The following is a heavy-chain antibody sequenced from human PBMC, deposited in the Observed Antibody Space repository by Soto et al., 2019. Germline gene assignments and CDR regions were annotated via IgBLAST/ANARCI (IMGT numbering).Heavy chain of an antibody. J-gene: IGHJ6*02. V-gene: IGHV4-34*01. CDR1: GGSFSGYY. Sequence: TSETLSLTCAVYGGSFSGYYWSWIRQPPGKGLEWIGEINHSGSTNYNPSLKSRVTIPVDTSKNQFSLKLSSVTAADTAVYYCARGHAVVVVAATPYYYYGMDVWGQGTTVTVSS. D-gene: IGHD2-15*01. CDR2: INHSGST. CDR3: ARGHAVVVVAATPYYYYGMDV.